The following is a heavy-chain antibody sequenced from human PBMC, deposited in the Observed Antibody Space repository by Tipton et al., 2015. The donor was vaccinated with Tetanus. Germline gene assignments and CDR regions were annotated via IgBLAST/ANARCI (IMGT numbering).Heavy chain of an antibody. Sequence: LRLSCTVSGGSISSGGYYWSWIRQHPGKGLEWIGDIYYSGSTYYNPSLKSRVTISVDTSKNQFSLKLNSVTAADTAVYYCARDQARGARGLNYFYYWGQGTLVTVSS. J-gene: IGHJ4*02. V-gene: IGHV4-31*02. D-gene: IGHD1-26*01. CDR1: GGSISSGGYY. CDR2: IYYSGST. CDR3: ARDQARGARGLNYFYY.